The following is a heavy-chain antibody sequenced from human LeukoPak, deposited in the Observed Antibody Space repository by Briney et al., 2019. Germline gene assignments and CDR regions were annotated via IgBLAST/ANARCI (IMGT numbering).Heavy chain of an antibody. CDR1: GGSISSYY. J-gene: IGHJ4*02. V-gene: IGHV4-59*08. CDR3: VRHRTGTTADY. CDR2: IYCSGNT. Sequence: SETLSLTCTVSGGSISSYYWSWIRQPPGKGLGWIGCIYCSGNTNNSPSLKSRVTISVDTSKNQFSLSLTSVTAADTAVYYCVRHRTGTTADYWGQGTLVTVSS. D-gene: IGHD1-7*01.